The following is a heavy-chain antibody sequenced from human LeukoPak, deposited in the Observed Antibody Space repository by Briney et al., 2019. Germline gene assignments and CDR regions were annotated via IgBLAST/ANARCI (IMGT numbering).Heavy chain of an antibody. D-gene: IGHD3-3*01. J-gene: IGHJ5*02. CDR3: ARADPHTTIFGVVESINWFDP. CDR2: IIPIFGTA. Sequence: ASVKVSCKASGYTFTSYGISWVRQAPGQGLEWMGGIIPIFGTANYAQKFQGRVTITADESTSTAYMELSSLRSEDTAVYYCARADPHTTIFGVVESINWFDPWGQGTLVTVSS. V-gene: IGHV1-69*13. CDR1: GYTFTSYG.